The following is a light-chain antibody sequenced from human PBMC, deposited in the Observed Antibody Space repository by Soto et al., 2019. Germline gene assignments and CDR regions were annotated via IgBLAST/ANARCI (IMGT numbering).Light chain of an antibody. Sequence: EIVLTQSPGTLSLYPGERATLSCRASQSVSSRLAWYQQKPGQAPRLLISGASSRATGIPDRFSGSGSGTDFTLTISRLEPEDFALYYCQQYVTSAITFGQGTRLGIK. V-gene: IGKV3-20*01. J-gene: IGKJ5*01. CDR1: QSVSSR. CDR3: QQYVTSAIT. CDR2: GAS.